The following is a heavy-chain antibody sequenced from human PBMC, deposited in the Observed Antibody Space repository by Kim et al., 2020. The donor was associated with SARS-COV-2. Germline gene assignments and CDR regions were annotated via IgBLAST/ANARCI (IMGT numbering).Heavy chain of an antibody. CDR1: GGSISSGGYY. CDR3: ARDPSYSGSYPR. V-gene: IGHV4-31*03. J-gene: IGHJ4*02. CDR2: IYYSGST. Sequence: SETLSLTCTVSGGSISSGGYYWSWIRQHPGKGLEWLGYIYYSGSTYYNPSLKSRVTISVDTSKNQFSLKLSSVTAADTAVYYCARDPSYSGSYPRWGQGTLVTVSS. D-gene: IGHD1-26*01.